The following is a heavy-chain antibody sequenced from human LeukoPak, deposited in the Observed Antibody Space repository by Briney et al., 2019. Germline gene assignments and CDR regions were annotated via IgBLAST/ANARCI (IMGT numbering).Heavy chain of an antibody. CDR2: IYSAGST. V-gene: IGHV3-53*01. Sequence: GGSLRLSCAASEFTVNNNYMSWVRQAPGKGLEWVSTIYSAGSTNYADSVKGRFTISRDNSKNTTYLQMNSLRAEDTAVYYCAGGLRSGLIDYWGQGTLVTVSS. CDR3: AGGLRSGLIDY. D-gene: IGHD4-17*01. J-gene: IGHJ4*02. CDR1: EFTVNNNY.